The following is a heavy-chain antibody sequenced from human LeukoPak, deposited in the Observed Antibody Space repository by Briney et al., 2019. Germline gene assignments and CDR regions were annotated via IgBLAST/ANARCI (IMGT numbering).Heavy chain of an antibody. J-gene: IGHJ4*02. CDR3: ATDRDNSDWQKRFDS. CDR2: INQDASEI. Sequence: GGSLRLSCAASGFTFSDYYMRWIRQAPGKGLEWVGNINQDASEINYVDSVRGRFTISRDNAKNSLHLQMNSLRAEDTAVYYCATDRDNSDWQKRFDSWGQGTLVTVTP. D-gene: IGHD2-21*02. V-gene: IGHV3-7*01. CDR1: GFTFSDYY.